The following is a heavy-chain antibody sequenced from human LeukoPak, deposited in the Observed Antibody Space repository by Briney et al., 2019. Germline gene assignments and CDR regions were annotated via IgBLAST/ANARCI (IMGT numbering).Heavy chain of an antibody. D-gene: IGHD3-22*01. CDR3: ARVKSYYYDTSDKDAFDI. Sequence: ASVKVSCKASGSTFTDYYMHWVRQAPGQGLEWMGWINPNSGGTNFAQKFQGRVTMTRDTSTSTVYMELSSLRSEDTAVYYCARVKSYYYDTSDKDAFDIWGQGTMVTVSS. CDR2: INPNSGGT. CDR1: GSTFTDYY. V-gene: IGHV1-2*02. J-gene: IGHJ3*02.